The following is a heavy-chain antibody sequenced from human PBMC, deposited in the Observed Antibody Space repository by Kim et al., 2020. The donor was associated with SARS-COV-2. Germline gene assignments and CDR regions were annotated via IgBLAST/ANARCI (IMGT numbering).Heavy chain of an antibody. CDR1: GGSISSGGYY. CDR3: ARVFGAAADTYYYGMDV. D-gene: IGHD6-13*01. CDR2: IYYSGST. V-gene: IGHV4-31*03. Sequence: SETLSLTCTVSGGSISSGGYYWSWIRQHPGKGLEWIGYIYYSGSTYYNPSLKSRVTISVDTSKNQFSLKLSSVTAADTAVYYCARVFGAAADTYYYGMDVWGQGTTVTVSS. J-gene: IGHJ6*02.